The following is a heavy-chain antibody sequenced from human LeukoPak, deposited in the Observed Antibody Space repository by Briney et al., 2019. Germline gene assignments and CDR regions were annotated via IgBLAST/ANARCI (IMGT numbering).Heavy chain of an antibody. V-gene: IGHV3-7*01. Sequence: GGSLRLSCAASGFTFSSYWMSWVRQAPGKGLEWVANIKQDGSEKYYVDSVKGRFTISRDNAKNSLYLQMNSLRAEDTAVYYCARDPSLWGAVAGVYYFDYWGQGTLVTVSS. J-gene: IGHJ4*02. CDR2: IKQDGSEK. CDR3: ARDPSLWGAVAGVYYFDY. CDR1: GFTFSSYW. D-gene: IGHD6-19*01.